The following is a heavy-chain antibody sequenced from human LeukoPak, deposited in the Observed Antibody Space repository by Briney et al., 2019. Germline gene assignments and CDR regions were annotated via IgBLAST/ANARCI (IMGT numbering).Heavy chain of an antibody. CDR3: ARAWQQLAYYYGMDV. D-gene: IGHD6-13*01. Sequence: GSLRLSCAASGFTVSSNYMSWVRQAPGKGLEWIGYIYYSGSTYYNPSLKSRVTISVDTSKNQFSLKLSSVTAADTAVYYCARAWQQLAYYYGMDVWGQGTLVTVSS. J-gene: IGHJ6*02. V-gene: IGHV4-59*06. CDR1: GFTVSSNY. CDR2: IYYSGST.